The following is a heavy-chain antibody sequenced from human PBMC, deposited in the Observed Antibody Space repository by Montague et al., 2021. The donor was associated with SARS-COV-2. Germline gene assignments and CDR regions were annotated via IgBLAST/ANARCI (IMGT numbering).Heavy chain of an antibody. CDR2: IYHNGKT. CDR3: AVELNYFFDY. J-gene: IGHJ4*02. D-gene: IGHD1-7*01. Sequence: SETLSLTCNVSGDSITNTRYFWGWIRQPPGEALEWIGSIYHNGKTYYNPSLERRALLSIDTSKNQFSLRLSSVIASDTAVYYCAVELNYFFDYWGQGFLVSVSS. V-gene: IGHV4-39*01. CDR1: GDSITNTRYF.